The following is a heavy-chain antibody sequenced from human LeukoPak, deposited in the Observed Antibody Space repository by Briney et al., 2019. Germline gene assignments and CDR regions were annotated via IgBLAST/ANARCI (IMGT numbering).Heavy chain of an antibody. V-gene: IGHV3-9*01. J-gene: IGHJ4*02. CDR1: GFTFDDYA. CDR3: AKEGRSLQTY. D-gene: IGHD5-24*01. CDR2: ISWNSGGT. Sequence: PGRSLRLSCAASGFTFDDYAMHWVRHAPGKGLEWVSGISWNSGGTGYADSVKGRFTISRDNAKNSLYLQMNSLRVEDTAVYYCAKEGRSLQTYWGQGTLVTVSS.